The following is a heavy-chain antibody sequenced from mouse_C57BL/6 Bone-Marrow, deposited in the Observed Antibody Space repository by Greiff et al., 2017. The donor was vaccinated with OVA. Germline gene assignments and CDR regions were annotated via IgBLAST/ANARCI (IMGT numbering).Heavy chain of an antibody. CDR3: ANYYGSFYAMDY. D-gene: IGHD1-1*01. J-gene: IGHJ4*01. CDR1: GFTFSDYG. CDR2: ISSGSSTI. V-gene: IGHV5-17*01. Sequence: VQLKESGGGLVKPGGSLKLSCAASGFTFSDYGMHWVRQAPEKGLEWVAYISSGSSTIYYADTVKGRFTISRDNAKNTLFLQMTSLRSEDTAMYYCANYYGSFYAMDYWGQGTSVTVSS.